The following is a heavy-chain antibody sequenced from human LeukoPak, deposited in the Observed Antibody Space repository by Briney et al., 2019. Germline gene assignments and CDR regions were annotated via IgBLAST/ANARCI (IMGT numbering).Heavy chain of an antibody. D-gene: IGHD6-19*01. J-gene: IGHJ4*02. CDR1: GFPFSDHY. V-gene: IGHV3-72*01. CDR2: CRSKTNRYTT. Sequence: GGSLRLSCAASGFPFSDHYLDGLREAPGKALEWVVRCRSKTNRYTTQYAASVKGRFTISRDDSKNSLYLQMNSLKTEDTAVYYCARGDSSGWGLDYWGLGTLVTVSS. CDR3: ARGDSSGWGLDY.